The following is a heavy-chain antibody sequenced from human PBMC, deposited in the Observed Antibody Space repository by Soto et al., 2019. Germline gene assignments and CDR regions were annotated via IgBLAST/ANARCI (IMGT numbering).Heavy chain of an antibody. Sequence: QVQLQESGPGLVKPSETLSLTCTVSGGSISSYNWSWIRPPPGKGLEWIGFIYYSGTTNYNPPLKRRITIAAATSENQFSLKLTSVTAADTPVYYCGRRYGSCFDYWGQGTLVNVSS. CDR3: GRRYGSCFDY. CDR1: GGSISSYN. V-gene: IGHV4-59*08. J-gene: IGHJ4*02. D-gene: IGHD5-18*01. CDR2: IYYSGTT.